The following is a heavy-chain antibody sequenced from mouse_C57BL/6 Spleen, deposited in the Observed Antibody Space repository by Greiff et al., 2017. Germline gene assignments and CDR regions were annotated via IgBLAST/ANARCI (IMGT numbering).Heavy chain of an antibody. CDR2: IHPNSGST. J-gene: IGHJ2*01. Sequence: QVQLQQPGAELVKPGASVKLSCKASGYTFTSYWMHWVKQRPGQGLEWIGMIHPNSGSTNYNEKFQSKATLTVDKSSSTAYMQLSSLTSEAAAVXYCAGRSWALFDYWGQGTTLTVSS. CDR1: GYTFTSYW. V-gene: IGHV1-64*01. D-gene: IGHD1-1*01. CDR3: AGRSWALFDY.